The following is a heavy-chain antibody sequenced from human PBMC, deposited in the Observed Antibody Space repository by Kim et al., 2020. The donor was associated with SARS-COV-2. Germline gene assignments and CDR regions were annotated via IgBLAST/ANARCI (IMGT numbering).Heavy chain of an antibody. CDR3: AGETTGDGMEV. J-gene: IGHJ6*02. D-gene: IGHD4-4*01. V-gene: IGHV3-53*04. CDR2: T. Sequence: TYYADSVKGRFTISRHNSKNTLYLQMNSLRAEDTAVYYCAGETTGDGMEVWGQGTTVTVSS.